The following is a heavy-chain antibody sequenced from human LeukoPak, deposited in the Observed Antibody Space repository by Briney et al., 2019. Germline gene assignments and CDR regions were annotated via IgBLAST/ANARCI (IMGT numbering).Heavy chain of an antibody. J-gene: IGHJ4*02. CDR1: GFTFSSYW. CDR2: IKPDGSDQ. CDR3: ARGGRSTYFDWSPDY. Sequence: GGSLRLSCAASGFTFSSYWMSWVRQAPGKGLEWVANIKPDGSDQYYVDSVKGRFTISRDNAKNSLYLQMNSLRAEDTVVYYCARGGRSTYFDWSPDYWGQGTLVTVSS. D-gene: IGHD3-9*01. V-gene: IGHV3-7*01.